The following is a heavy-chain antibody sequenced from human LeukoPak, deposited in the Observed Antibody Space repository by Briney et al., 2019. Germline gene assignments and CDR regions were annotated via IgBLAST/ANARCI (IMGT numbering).Heavy chain of an antibody. CDR1: GFTFSSYA. Sequence: GGSLRLSCAASGFTFSSYAMSWVRQAPGKGLEWVSAISGSGGSTYYADSVKGRFTISRDNSKNTLYLQMNSLRAEDTAVYYCAKIVVVVAATHDDFDIWGKGKMVTVSS. J-gene: IGHJ3*02. V-gene: IGHV3-23*01. CDR3: AKIVVVVAATHDDFDI. D-gene: IGHD2-15*01. CDR2: ISGSGGST.